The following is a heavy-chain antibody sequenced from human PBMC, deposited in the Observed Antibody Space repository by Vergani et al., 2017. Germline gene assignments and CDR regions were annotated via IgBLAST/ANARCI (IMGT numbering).Heavy chain of an antibody. D-gene: IGHD2-2*02. CDR3: ASNWHIVVVPAAIXAPDPSYYYYYMDV. V-gene: IGHV1-69*01. CDR2: IIPIFGTA. CDR1: GGTFSSYA. J-gene: IGHJ6*03. Sequence: QVQLVQSGAEVKKPGSSVKVSCKASGGTFSSYAISWVRQAPGQGLEWMGGIIPIFGTANYAQKFQGRVTITADESTSTAYMELSSLRSEDTAVYYCASNWHIVVVPAAIXAPDPSYYYYYMDVWGKGTTVTVSS.